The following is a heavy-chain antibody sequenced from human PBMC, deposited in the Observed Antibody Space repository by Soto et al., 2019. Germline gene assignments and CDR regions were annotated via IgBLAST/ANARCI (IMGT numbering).Heavy chain of an antibody. CDR2: IYYSGST. CDR3: ARERAGGYYFNWFDP. CDR1: GGSISSGGYY. D-gene: IGHD3-10*01. J-gene: IGHJ5*02. V-gene: IGHV4-31*03. Sequence: SETLSLTCTVSGGSISSGGYYWSWIRQHPGKGLEWIGYIYYSGSTYYNPSLKSRVTISVDTSKNQFSLKLSSVTAADTAVYYCARERAGGYYFNWFDPWGQGTLVTV.